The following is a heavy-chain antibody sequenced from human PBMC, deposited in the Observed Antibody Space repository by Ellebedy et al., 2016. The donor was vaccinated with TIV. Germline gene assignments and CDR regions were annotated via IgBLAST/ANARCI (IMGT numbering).Heavy chain of an antibody. CDR2: ISPNGGHT. Sequence: GESLKISCAASGFTFSSYGMHWVRQAPGKGLEWVSGISPNGGHTYYADSVRGRFTISRDNSKNTLYLQMNSLRAEDTAVYYCARGHMTTVTTKMVDDWFDPWGQGTLVTVSS. J-gene: IGHJ5*02. CDR3: ARGHMTTVTTKMVDDWFDP. V-gene: IGHV3-33*01. CDR1: GFTFSSYG. D-gene: IGHD4-17*01.